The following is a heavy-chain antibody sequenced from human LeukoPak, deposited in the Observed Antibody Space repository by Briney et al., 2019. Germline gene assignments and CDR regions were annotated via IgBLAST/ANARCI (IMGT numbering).Heavy chain of an antibody. J-gene: IGHJ5*02. CDR1: GGSFSGYY. CDR3: ARGAMILPSDWFDP. Sequence: PSETLSLTCAVYGGSFSGYYWSWIRQPPGKGLEWIGEINHSGSTNYNPSLKSRVTISVDTSKNQFSLKLSSVTAADTAVYYCARGAMILPSDWFDPWGQGTLVTVSS. CDR2: INHSGST. V-gene: IGHV4-34*01. D-gene: IGHD2-2*01.